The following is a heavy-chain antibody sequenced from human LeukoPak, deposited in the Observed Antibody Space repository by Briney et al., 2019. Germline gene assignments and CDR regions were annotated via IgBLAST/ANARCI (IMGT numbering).Heavy chain of an antibody. D-gene: IGHD2-8*01. J-gene: IGHJ6*02. CDR1: GFTFSGYG. V-gene: IGHV3-33*01. Sequence: GGSLRLSCAASGFTFSGYGMHWVRLAPGKGLEWVADIWFDGKNEHFAASVKGRFTISRDNSKKAMYLQINSLRAEDTAVYYCARDRHYVNGLCHNSPGMDVWGRGTTVTVSS. CDR2: IWFDGKNE. CDR3: ARDRHYVNGLCHNSPGMDV.